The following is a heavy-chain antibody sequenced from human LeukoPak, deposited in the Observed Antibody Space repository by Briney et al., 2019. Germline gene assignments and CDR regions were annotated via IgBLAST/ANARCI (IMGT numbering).Heavy chain of an antibody. V-gene: IGHV3-9*01. CDR2: ISWNSGSI. D-gene: IGHD3-10*01. CDR3: AKDLFSYYGSGSPDY. Sequence: WIRQPPGKGLEWVSGISWNSGSIGYADSVKGRFTISRDNAKNSLYLQMNSLRAEDTALYYCAKDLFSYYGSGSPDYWGQGTLVTVSS. J-gene: IGHJ4*02.